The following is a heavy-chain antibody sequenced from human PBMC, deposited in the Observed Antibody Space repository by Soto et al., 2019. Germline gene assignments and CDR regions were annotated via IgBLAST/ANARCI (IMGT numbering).Heavy chain of an antibody. J-gene: IGHJ4*02. CDR1: GFTFSSYG. Sequence: QVQLVESGGGVVQPGRSLRLSCAASGFTFSSYGMHWVRQAPGKGLEWVAVIWYDGSNKYYADSVKGRFTISRDNSKNTLYLQMNSMRAEDRAVYYSARDNYGGKLDYWGQGTLVTVSS. D-gene: IGHD4-17*01. V-gene: IGHV3-33*01. CDR2: IWYDGSNK. CDR3: ARDNYGGKLDY.